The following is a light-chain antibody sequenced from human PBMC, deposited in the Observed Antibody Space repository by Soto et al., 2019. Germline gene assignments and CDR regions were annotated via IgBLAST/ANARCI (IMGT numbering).Light chain of an antibody. V-gene: IGKV1-33*01. CDR1: QDIAIY. Sequence: IQLTQSPSSLSASVGDRVTITCRASQDIAIYLAWYQQKPEKAPQMLIYDSSNVQMGVPPRFSGSGSGTDFTLTISSLQPEDTATYYCQQHENLPLSFGGGTKVDI. CDR2: DSS. CDR3: QQHENLPLS. J-gene: IGKJ4*01.